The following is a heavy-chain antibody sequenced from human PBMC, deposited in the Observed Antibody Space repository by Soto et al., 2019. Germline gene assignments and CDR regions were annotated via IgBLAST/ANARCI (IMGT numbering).Heavy chain of an antibody. CDR3: VKDGSSGWPYFDDMDV. V-gene: IGHV3-30*18. D-gene: IGHD6-19*01. J-gene: IGHJ6*02. Sequence: RLSCAASGFTFGSYGMHWVRQAPGKGLEWVAVILYDGSKKYYADSVKGRFTISRDNSKDTLYLQMSSLRAEDTALYYCVKDGSSGWPYFDDMDVWGQGTTVTVSS. CDR2: ILYDGSKK. CDR1: GFTFGSYG.